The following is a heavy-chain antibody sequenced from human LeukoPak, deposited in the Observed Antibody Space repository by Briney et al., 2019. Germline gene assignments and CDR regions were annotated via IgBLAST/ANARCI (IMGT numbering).Heavy chain of an antibody. V-gene: IGHV1-69*06. CDR2: IIPIFGTA. J-gene: IGHJ4*02. D-gene: IGHD5-12*01. Sequence: GASVKVSCKASGGTFSSYAISWVRQAPGQGLEWMGGIIPIFGTANYAQKFQGRVTITADKSTSTAYMELSSLRSDDTAVYYCARESDIVVELGAYYFDYWGQGTLVTVSS. CDR1: GGTFSSYA. CDR3: ARESDIVVELGAYYFDY.